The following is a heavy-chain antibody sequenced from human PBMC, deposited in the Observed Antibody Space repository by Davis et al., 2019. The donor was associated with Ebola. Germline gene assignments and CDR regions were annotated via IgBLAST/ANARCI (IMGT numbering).Heavy chain of an antibody. D-gene: IGHD2-8*01. CDR2: INAGNGNT. J-gene: IGHJ5*02. CDR1: GYTFTSYA. Sequence: ASVKVSCKASGYTFTSYAMHWVRQAPGQRLEWMGWINAGNGNTKYSQKFQGRVTITRDTSASTAYMELSSLRSEDTAVYYCARDLYCTNGVCYGWFDPWGQGTLVTVSS. V-gene: IGHV1-3*01. CDR3: ARDLYCTNGVCYGWFDP.